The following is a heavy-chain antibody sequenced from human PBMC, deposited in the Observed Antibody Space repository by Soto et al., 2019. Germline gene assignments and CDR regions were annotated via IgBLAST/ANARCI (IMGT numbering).Heavy chain of an antibody. D-gene: IGHD5-18*01. J-gene: IGHJ6*02. Sequence: PGGSLRLSCAASGFTFSSYWMSWVRQAPGKGLEWVSSISSSSSYIYYADSVKGRFTISRDNAKNSLYLQMNSLRAEDTAVYYCARDQDTAMVTTYYYGMDVWGQGTTVTVSS. V-gene: IGHV3-21*01. CDR1: GFTFSSYW. CDR2: ISSSSSYI. CDR3: ARDQDTAMVTTYYYGMDV.